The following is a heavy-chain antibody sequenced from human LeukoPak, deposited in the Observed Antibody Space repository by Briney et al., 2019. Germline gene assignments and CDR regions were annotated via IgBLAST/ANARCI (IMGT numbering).Heavy chain of an antibody. J-gene: IGHJ5*02. V-gene: IGHV1-2*02. CDR3: ARGDTSSETNWFDP. Sequence: ASVKVSCKPSRYTFTAYYIHRVPQAPGQGLEWMGWINPSTGGTKYAQNFQGRVTMTRDTSISTVYMELSRLKSDDTAVYYCARGDTSSETNWFDPWGQGTLVTVSS. CDR2: INPSTGGT. CDR1: RYTFTAYY. D-gene: IGHD6-13*01.